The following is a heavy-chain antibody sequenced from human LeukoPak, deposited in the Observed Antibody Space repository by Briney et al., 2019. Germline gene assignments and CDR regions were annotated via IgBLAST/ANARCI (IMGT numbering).Heavy chain of an antibody. D-gene: IGHD3-3*01. CDR3: AKDTSDYDLAFDI. Sequence: GGSLRLSCAASGFTFDDYAMHWVRQAPGKGLEWVSGISWNSVSIGYADSVKGRSTISRDNAKNSLYLQMNSLRAEDMALYYCAKDTSDYDLAFDIWGQGTMVTVSS. J-gene: IGHJ3*02. CDR1: GFTFDDYA. CDR2: ISWNSVSI. V-gene: IGHV3-9*03.